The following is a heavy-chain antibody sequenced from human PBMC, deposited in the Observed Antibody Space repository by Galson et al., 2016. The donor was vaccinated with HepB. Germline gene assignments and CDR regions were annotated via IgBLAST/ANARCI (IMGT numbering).Heavy chain of an antibody. CDR3: ARDKSFYYYGMDV. CDR1: GFAFSGSA. V-gene: IGHV3-30-3*01. Sequence: SLRLSCAASGFAFSGSAMHWVRQAPGKGLEWVAAISYHGSDKYYADSVKGRVTISRDNSNNTLYLQMTSLSPEDMAVYYCARDKSFYYYGMDVWGQGTTVTVSS. CDR2: ISYHGSDK. J-gene: IGHJ6*02.